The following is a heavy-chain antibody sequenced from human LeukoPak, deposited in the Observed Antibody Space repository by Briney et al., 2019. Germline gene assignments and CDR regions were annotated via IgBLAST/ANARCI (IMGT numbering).Heavy chain of an antibody. Sequence: GRSLRLSCAASGFTFSSFALHWVRQAPGKGLEWVTFMSSDGFSTHYTDSVKGRFTISRDLSRNTLYLQMNSLRAEDTAVYYCARDGAPTPGYDAFDIWGQGTMLIVSS. V-gene: IGHV3-30*04. J-gene: IGHJ3*02. CDR1: GFTFSSFA. D-gene: IGHD1-1*01. CDR2: MSSDGFST. CDR3: ARDGAPTPGYDAFDI.